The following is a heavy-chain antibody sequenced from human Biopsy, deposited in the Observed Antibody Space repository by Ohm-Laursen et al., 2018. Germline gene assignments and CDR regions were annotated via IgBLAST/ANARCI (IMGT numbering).Heavy chain of an antibody. J-gene: IGHJ5*02. Sequence: GASVKVSCKASGYTFTGYHVHWVRQAPGQGLEWMGWINAKTGDTNYAQKFQGRVTMTRDTSISTAYVDLSSLRSDDTAVYYRTRGGYYYDSLAYYYWFDPWGQGTLVIVSS. D-gene: IGHD3-22*01. V-gene: IGHV1-2*02. CDR3: TRGGYYYDSLAYYYWFDP. CDR2: INAKTGDT. CDR1: GYTFTGYH.